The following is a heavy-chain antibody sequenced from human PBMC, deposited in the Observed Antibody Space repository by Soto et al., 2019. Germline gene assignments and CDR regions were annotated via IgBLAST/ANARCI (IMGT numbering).Heavy chain of an antibody. V-gene: IGHV1-46*03. D-gene: IGHD3-3*01. J-gene: IGHJ6*03. CDR3: ARDQGFRALRFFNPTPSDYYYYMDV. Sequence: ASVKVSCKASGYTFTSYYMHWVRQAPGQGLEWMGIINPSGGSTSYAQKFQGRVTMTRDTSTSTVYMELSSLRSEDTAVYYCARDQGFRALRFFNPTPSDYYYYMDVWGKGTTVTVSS. CDR2: INPSGGST. CDR1: GYTFTSYY.